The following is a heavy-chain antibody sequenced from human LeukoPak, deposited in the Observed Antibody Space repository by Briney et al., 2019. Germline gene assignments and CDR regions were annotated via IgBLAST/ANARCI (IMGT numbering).Heavy chain of an antibody. CDR2: ISYDGNTI. CDR3: ARSGGLQKFDY. Sequence: GGSLRLSCAASGFTFSTYVIHWVRQAPGKGLQWVAVISYDGNTIHYADSVKGRFIISRDTSKNTLYLQMNSLRAEDTAVYYCARSGGLQKFDYWGQGTLVTVSS. J-gene: IGHJ4*02. D-gene: IGHD4-11*01. V-gene: IGHV3-30-3*01. CDR1: GFTFSTYV.